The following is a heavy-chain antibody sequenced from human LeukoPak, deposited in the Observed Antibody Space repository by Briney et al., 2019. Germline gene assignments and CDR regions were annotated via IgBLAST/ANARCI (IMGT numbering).Heavy chain of an antibody. Sequence: SETLSLTCTVSGGSISSYYWSWIRQPAGKGLEWIGRIYTSGGTNYNPSLKSRVTMSVDTSKNQFSLKLSSVTAADTAVYYCAKEHQHYNWFDPWGQGTLVTVSS. CDR2: IYTSGGT. V-gene: IGHV4-4*07. J-gene: IGHJ5*02. CDR3: AKEHQHYNWFDP. CDR1: GGSISSYY. D-gene: IGHD2-2*01.